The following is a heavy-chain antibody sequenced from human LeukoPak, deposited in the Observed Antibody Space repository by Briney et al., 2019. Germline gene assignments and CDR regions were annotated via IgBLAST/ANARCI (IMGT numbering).Heavy chain of an antibody. J-gene: IGHJ3*02. CDR2: VELSGRT. Sequence: PSETLSLTCGVSGGSISSTNWWTWVRQPPGEGLEWIGEVELSGRTNYNPSLESRVTISVDMSANHISLKLTSVTAADTAVYYCAKGYYYDTSGYYPSDAFDIWGQGTMVTVSS. CDR1: GGSISSTNW. V-gene: IGHV4-4*02. CDR3: AKGYYYDTSGYYPSDAFDI. D-gene: IGHD3-22*01.